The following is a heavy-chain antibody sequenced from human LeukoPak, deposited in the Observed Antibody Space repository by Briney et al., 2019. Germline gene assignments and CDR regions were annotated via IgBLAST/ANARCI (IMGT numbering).Heavy chain of an antibody. CDR3: ATGRNGVVPAPILGVGPWYNYHYMDV. V-gene: IGHV4-34*01. J-gene: IGHJ6*03. Sequence: SETLSLICVVYGGSFSGYYWSWIRQPPGKGLEWIGEIDHSGTTNYNPSLKSRVTMSVDTSKNQFSLMVSSVTAADTAVYYCATGRNGVVPAPILGVGPWYNYHYMDVWGKGTTVTVSS. CDR1: GGSFSGYY. CDR2: IDHSGTT. D-gene: IGHD2-2*02.